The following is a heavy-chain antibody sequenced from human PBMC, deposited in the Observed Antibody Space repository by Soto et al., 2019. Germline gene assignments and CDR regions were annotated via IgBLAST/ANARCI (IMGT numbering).Heavy chain of an antibody. CDR3: AKDALPWSSGGGTTHPSD. Sequence: VQVVESGGGGVQPGKFVRLTCTASGFFFSSYAMHWVRQAPGKGPEWVAKISYDGRTTYYADSVKGRFTVSRDNYKNTLSLQLTSLRAEDTALYYCAKDALPWSSGGGTTHPSDWGQGILVSVSS. CDR1: GFFFSSYA. V-gene: IGHV3-30-3*01. D-gene: IGHD2-15*01. J-gene: IGHJ4*02. CDR2: ISYDGRTT.